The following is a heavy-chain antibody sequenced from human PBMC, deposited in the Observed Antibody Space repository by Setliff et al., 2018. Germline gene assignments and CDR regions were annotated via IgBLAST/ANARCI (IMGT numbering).Heavy chain of an antibody. CDR2: IIPLLETA. Sequence: GASVKVSCKASGDTFSTYALSWVRQAPGQGLEWMGGIIPLLETAKYAQKFQGRVTITADKSTSTGYMELSSLGTDDTAVYYCSRLVRYCTTTTCQRASGGEFWGQGTLVTVSS. D-gene: IGHD2-2*01. CDR3: SRLVRYCTTTTCQRASGGEF. V-gene: IGHV1-69*06. J-gene: IGHJ4*02. CDR1: GDTFSTYA.